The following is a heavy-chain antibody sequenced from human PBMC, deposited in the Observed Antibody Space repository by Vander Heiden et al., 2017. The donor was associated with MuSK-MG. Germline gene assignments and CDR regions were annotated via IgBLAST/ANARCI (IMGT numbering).Heavy chain of an antibody. CDR3: ARYRIVAARRDWYFDL. CDR1: GGSISSYY. V-gene: IGHV4-59*01. Sequence: QVQLQESGPGLVKPSETLSLTCTVSGGSISSYYWSWIRQPPGKGLEWIGYIYYSGSTNYNPSLKSRVTISVDTSKNQCSLKLSSVTAADTAVYYCARYRIVAARRDWYFDLWGRGPLVTVSS. CDR2: IYYSGST. D-gene: IGHD6-6*01. J-gene: IGHJ2*01.